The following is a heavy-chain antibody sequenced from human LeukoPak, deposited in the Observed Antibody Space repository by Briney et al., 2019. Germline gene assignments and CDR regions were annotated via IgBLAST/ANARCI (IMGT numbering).Heavy chain of an antibody. V-gene: IGHV3-48*01. CDR3: ARDSRNDAFDI. CDR1: GFTFSSYS. CDR2: ISSSSSTI. Sequence: GGSLRLSCVASGFTFSSYSMNWVRQAPGKGLEWVSYISSSSSTIYYADSVKGRFTISRDNAKNSLYLQMNSLRAEDTAVYYCARDSRNDAFDIWGQGTMVTVSS. D-gene: IGHD1-14*01. J-gene: IGHJ3*02.